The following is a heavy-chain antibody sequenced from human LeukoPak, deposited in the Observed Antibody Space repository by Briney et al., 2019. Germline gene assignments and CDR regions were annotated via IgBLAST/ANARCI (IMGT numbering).Heavy chain of an antibody. CDR2: ISGSGGST. D-gene: IGHD3-10*01. Sequence: GGSLRLSCAAFGFTFSSYSMNWVRQAPGKGLEWVSAISGSGGSTYYADSVKGRFTISRDNSKNTLYLQMNSLRAEDTAVYYCAKDRAMVRGVIVGWFDPWGQGALVTVSS. CDR1: GFTFSSYS. J-gene: IGHJ5*02. CDR3: AKDRAMVRGVIVGWFDP. V-gene: IGHV3-23*01.